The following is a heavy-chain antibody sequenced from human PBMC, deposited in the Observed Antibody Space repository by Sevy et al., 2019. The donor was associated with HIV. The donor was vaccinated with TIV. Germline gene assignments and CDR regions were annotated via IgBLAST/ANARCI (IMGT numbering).Heavy chain of an antibody. J-gene: IGHJ6*02. CDR1: GYTFTSYG. D-gene: IGHD1-26*01. CDR3: ARDSSSLVTHYYYGMDV. Sequence: ASVKVSCKASGYTFTSYGISWVRQAPGQGLEWMGWISAYNGNTNYAQKLQGRVTMTTDTSTSTAYMELRSLRSDDTAVYYCARDSSSLVTHYYYGMDVCGQGTTVTVSS. CDR2: ISAYNGNT. V-gene: IGHV1-18*01.